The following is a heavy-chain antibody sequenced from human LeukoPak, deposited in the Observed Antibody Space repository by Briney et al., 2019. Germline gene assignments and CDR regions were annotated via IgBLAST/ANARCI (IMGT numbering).Heavy chain of an antibody. CDR1: GGSFSGYY. V-gene: IGHV4-34*01. Sequence: SETLSLTCAVYGGSFSGYYWSWIRQPPGKGLEWIGEINHSGSTNYNPSLKSRVTISVDTSKNQFSLKLSSVTAADTAVYYCARSPGRRDGYNYAKRRFNWFDPWGQGTLVTVSS. J-gene: IGHJ5*02. CDR3: ARSPGRRDGYNYAKRRFNWFDP. D-gene: IGHD5-24*01. CDR2: INHSGST.